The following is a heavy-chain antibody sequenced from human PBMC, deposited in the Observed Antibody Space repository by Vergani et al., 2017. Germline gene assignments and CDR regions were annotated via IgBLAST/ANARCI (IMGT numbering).Heavy chain of an antibody. CDR3: ARQYYDILTGFPNWFDP. J-gene: IGHJ5*02. CDR2: IYHSGSS. Sequence: QVQLQESGPGLLKPSETLSLTCTVSGSSISAGYYWAWIRQPPGKGLEWIGSIYHSGSSYYNPSLRGRVTISVDTSKKFFSLTLTSVTAADTAVYYCARQYYDILTGFPNWFDPWGQGTLVTVSS. V-gene: IGHV4-38-2*02. CDR1: GSSISAGYY. D-gene: IGHD3-9*01.